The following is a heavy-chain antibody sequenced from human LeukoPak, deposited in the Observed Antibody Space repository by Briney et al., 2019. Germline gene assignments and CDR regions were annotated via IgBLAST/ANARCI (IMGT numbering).Heavy chain of an antibody. J-gene: IGHJ4*02. CDR3: ARGSGGSYLSFDY. CDR2: INHSGST. CDR1: RGSFSGYY. V-gene: IGHV4-34*01. D-gene: IGHD1-26*01. Sequence: PSEALSVTCAVHRGSFSGYYWSWVPHPPGKGLEWGGEINHSGSTNYNPSRKSRVTISVDTSKNQFSLKLSSVTAADTAVYYCARGSGGSYLSFDYWGQGTLATVSS.